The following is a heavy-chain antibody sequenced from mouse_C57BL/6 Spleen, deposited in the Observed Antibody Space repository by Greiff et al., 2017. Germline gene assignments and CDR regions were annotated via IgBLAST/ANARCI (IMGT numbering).Heavy chain of an antibody. CDR3: ARCFLYDGYCDV. CDR2: INPYNGGT. V-gene: IGHV1-19*01. Sequence: VQLQQSGPVLVKPGASVKMSCKASGYTFTDYYMNWVKQSHGKSLEWIGVINPYNGGTSYNQKFKGKATLTVDKSSSTAYMELNSLTSDDSAVYYCARCFLYDGYCDVWGTGTTVTVSS. J-gene: IGHJ1*03. D-gene: IGHD2-12*01. CDR1: GYTFTDYY.